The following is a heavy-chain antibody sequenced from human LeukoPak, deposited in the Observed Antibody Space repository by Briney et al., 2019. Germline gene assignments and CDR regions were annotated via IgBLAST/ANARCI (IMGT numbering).Heavy chain of an antibody. CDR3: AREGGYGSGTGLGY. D-gene: IGHD3-10*01. J-gene: IGHJ4*02. CDR2: TYYSGST. CDR1: GGSISSYY. V-gene: IGHV4-59*12. Sequence: SETLSLTCTVSGGSISSYYWSWIRQPPGKGLEWIGYTYYSGSTNYNSSFKSRVTISIDTSKNQFSLKLTSVTAADTAVYYCAREGGYGSGTGLGYWGQGTLVTVSS.